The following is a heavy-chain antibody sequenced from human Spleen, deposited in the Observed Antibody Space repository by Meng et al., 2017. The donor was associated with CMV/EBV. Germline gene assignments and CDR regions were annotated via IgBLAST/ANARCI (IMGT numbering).Heavy chain of an antibody. D-gene: IGHD3-9*01. CDR1: GGSISSYY. Sequence: QVQLQGSGPGLVKPSETLSLTCTVSGGSISSYYWSWIRQPAGKGLEWIGYIYYSGSTYYNPSLKSRVTISVDTSKNQFSLKLSSVTAADTAVYYCARGGYFDWLLPFDYWGQGTLVTVSS. CDR3: ARGGYFDWLLPFDY. J-gene: IGHJ4*02. V-gene: IGHV4-59*06. CDR2: IYYSGST.